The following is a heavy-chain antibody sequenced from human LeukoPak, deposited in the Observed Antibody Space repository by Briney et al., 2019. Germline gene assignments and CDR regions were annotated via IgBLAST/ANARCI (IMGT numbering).Heavy chain of an antibody. CDR2: IFYSGGT. V-gene: IGHV4-59*01. D-gene: IGHD4-17*01. Sequence: SETLSLTCTVSGASITTSYWSWIRQPPGKGLEWIGYIFYSGGTNYNPSLKSRVTISVDTSKNQFSLKLSSVTAADTAVYFCARGPVTTGYFAYWGRGTLVTVSS. CDR1: GASITTSY. CDR3: ARGPVTTGYFAY. J-gene: IGHJ4*02.